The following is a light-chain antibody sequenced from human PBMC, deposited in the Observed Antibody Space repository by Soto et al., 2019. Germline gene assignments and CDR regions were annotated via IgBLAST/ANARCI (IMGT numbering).Light chain of an antibody. J-gene: IGLJ1*01. CDR2: EVS. CDR1: SSDVGGYNY. CDR3: NSYTSSSIDYV. Sequence: QSVLTQPASVSGSPGQSITISCTGTSSDVGGYNYVSWYQQHPGKAPKLMIYEVSNRPSGVSNRFSGSKSGNTASLTISGLQAEDEAHYYCNSYTSSSIDYVFGTGTKLTVL. V-gene: IGLV2-14*01.